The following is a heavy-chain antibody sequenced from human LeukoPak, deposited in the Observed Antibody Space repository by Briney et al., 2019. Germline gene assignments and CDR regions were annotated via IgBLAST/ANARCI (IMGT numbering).Heavy chain of an antibody. CDR1: GITVNSNY. Sequence: QAGGSLRLSCAASGITVNSNYLTWVRQAPGKGLEWVAAFYGGGSTSYADSVKGRFTISRDTSKNTLYLQLDFLRVEDTAVYYCAREGTWGNAFEIWGRGTMVTVSS. D-gene: IGHD1-26*01. CDR2: FYGGGST. CDR3: AREGTWGNAFEI. J-gene: IGHJ3*02. V-gene: IGHV3-53*01.